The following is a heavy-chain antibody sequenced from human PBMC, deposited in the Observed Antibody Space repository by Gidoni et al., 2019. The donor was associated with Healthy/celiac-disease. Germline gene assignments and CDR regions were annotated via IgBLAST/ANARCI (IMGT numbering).Heavy chain of an antibody. CDR3: ARDRRYCSSTSCAPDWFDP. V-gene: IGHV1-69*04. Sequence: QVQLVQSGAEVKKPGSSVKVSCKASGVTFRTYAISWVRQAPGQGLEWMGRIIPILGIANYAQKFQGRVTITADKSTSTAYMELSSLRSEDTAVYYCARDRRYCSSTSCAPDWFDPWGQGTLVTVSS. CDR1: GVTFRTYA. J-gene: IGHJ5*02. CDR2: IIPILGIA. D-gene: IGHD2-2*01.